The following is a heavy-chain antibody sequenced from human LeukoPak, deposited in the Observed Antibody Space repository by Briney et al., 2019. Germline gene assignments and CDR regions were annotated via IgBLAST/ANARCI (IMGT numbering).Heavy chain of an antibody. CDR3: ATLPQNYYYYGMDV. J-gene: IGHJ6*02. V-gene: IGHV4-39*07. CDR2: VYSTGGT. Sequence: SETLSLTCTVSSGSVNIGASYWGWVRQSPGVGLEWIGTVYSTGGTYYNPSLRSRLTISLDASKRQFSLKMTSVTAADTAVYYCATLPQNYYYYGMDVWGQGTTVTVSS. CDR1: SGSVNIGASY.